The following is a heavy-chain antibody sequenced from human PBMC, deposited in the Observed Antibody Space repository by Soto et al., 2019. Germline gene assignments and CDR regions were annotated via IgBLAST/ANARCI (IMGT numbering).Heavy chain of an antibody. Sequence: RVSVKVSCKASGGSFGNSAINWVRQTPGQGLEWLGGFIPVYRTLNYAQKFQGRVTITADESTGTAYMTLSSLASNDTAVYYCATGVIWIGYFTVDSWGQGTRVTVSS. CDR1: GGSFGNSA. CDR3: ATGVIWIGYFTVDS. CDR2: FIPVYRTL. V-gene: IGHV1-69*13. D-gene: IGHD3-3*01. J-gene: IGHJ4*02.